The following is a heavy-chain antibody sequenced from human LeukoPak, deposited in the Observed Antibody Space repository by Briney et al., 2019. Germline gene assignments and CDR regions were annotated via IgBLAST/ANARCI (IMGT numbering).Heavy chain of an antibody. D-gene: IGHD2-2*02. CDR2: IYPGDSDT. V-gene: IGHV5-51*01. CDR1: GYSFTSYW. Sequence: GESQKISCKGSGYSFTSYWIGWVRQMPGKGLEWMGIIYPGDSDTRYSPSFQGQVTISADKSISTAYLQWSSLKASDTAMYYCARRTLVDRDCSSTSCYTLDYWGQGTLVTVSS. CDR3: ARRTLVDRDCSSTSCYTLDY. J-gene: IGHJ4*02.